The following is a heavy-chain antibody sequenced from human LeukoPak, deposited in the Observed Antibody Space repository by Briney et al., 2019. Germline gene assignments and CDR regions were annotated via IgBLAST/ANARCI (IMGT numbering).Heavy chain of an antibody. CDR2: ISYDGSNK. CDR3: ARGGAGYSSGWHGPYYGMDV. V-gene: IGHV3-30-3*01. CDR1: GFTFSSYA. Sequence: GRSLRLSCAASGFTFSSYAMHWVRQAPGKGLEWVAVISYDGSNKYYADSVKGRFTISRDNSKNTLYLQMNSLRAEDTAVYYCARGGAGYSSGWHGPYYGMDVWGQGTTVTVSS. J-gene: IGHJ6*02. D-gene: IGHD6-19*01.